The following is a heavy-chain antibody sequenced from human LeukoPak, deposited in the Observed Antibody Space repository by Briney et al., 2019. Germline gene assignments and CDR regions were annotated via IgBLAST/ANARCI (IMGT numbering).Heavy chain of an antibody. CDR1: GYSISSGHY. D-gene: IGHD5-12*01. CDR3: ARGLGYVGWFDP. J-gene: IGHJ5*02. CDR2: IYHSGST. Sequence: SETLSLTCTVSGYSISSGHYWGWIRQPPGKGLEWIGSIYHSGSTYYNPSLKSRVTMSVDTSKNQFSLKLSSVTAADTAVYYCARGLGYVGWFDPWGQGTLVTVSS. V-gene: IGHV4-38-2*02.